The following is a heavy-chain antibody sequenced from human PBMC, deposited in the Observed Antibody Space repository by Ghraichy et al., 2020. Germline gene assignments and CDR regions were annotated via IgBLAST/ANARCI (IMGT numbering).Heavy chain of an antibody. CDR1: GFTFRTYA. Sequence: GGSLRLSCVASGFTFRTYAMSWVRQAPGKGLEWVSAITDNGGTTYDAESVKGRFTISRDNSKNTLFLQMNSLRGEDTAVYYCAKFARDWPIEYLQHWGQGALVTVSS. CDR2: ITDNGGTT. D-gene: IGHD3/OR15-3a*01. CDR3: AKFARDWPIEYLQH. J-gene: IGHJ1*01. V-gene: IGHV3-23*01.